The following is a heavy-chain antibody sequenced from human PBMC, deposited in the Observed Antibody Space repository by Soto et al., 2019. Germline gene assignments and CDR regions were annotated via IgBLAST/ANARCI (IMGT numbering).Heavy chain of an antibody. CDR1: GYSFTSYW. D-gene: IGHD3-10*01. J-gene: IGHJ6*02. CDR3: ARCNVLLWFGELSGMDV. Sequence: GESLKISCKGSGYSFTSYWIGWVRQMPGKGLEWMGIIYPGDSGTRYSPSFQGQVTISADKSISTAYLQWSSLKASDTAMYYCARCNVLLWFGELSGMDVWGQGTTVTVSS. CDR2: IYPGDSGT. V-gene: IGHV5-51*01.